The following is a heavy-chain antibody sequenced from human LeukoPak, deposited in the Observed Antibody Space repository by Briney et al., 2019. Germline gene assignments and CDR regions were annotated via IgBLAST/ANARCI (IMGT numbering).Heavy chain of an antibody. D-gene: IGHD6-19*01. V-gene: IGHV3-9*01. Sequence: GRSLRLSCAASGFTFDDYAMHWVRQAPGKGLEWVSGISWNSGSIGYADSVKGRFTISRDNAKNSLYLQMNGLRAEDTALYYCAKESGWYRGYFDYWGQGTLVTVSS. CDR1: GFTFDDYA. CDR3: AKESGWYRGYFDY. CDR2: ISWNSGSI. J-gene: IGHJ4*02.